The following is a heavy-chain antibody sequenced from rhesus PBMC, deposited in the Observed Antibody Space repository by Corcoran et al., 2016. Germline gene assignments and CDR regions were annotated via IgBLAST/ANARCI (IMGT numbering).Heavy chain of an antibody. Sequence: QVQLQESGPGLVKPSETLSLTCAVSGGSFSGYYWGGIRQPPGKGMEWIGNISGSRVGTESNRSLKSRVTNSTDTSKNQFSLKLSSVTAADTAVYYCARGIAAAGFDYWGQGVLVTVSS. D-gene: IGHD6-25*01. CDR1: GGSFSGYY. CDR3: ARGIAAAGFDY. V-gene: IGHV4-165*01. CDR2: ISGSRVGT. J-gene: IGHJ4*01.